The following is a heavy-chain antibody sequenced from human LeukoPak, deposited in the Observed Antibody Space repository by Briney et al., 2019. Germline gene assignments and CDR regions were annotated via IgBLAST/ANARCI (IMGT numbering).Heavy chain of an antibody. CDR1: GFTFSGYA. CDR3: ARDQREGSAWSWYFQY. Sequence: PGGSLRLSCAASGFTFSGYAMHCVRQAPGKGLEWVAVISYDGSNKYYADSVKGRFTISRDTSKNTLYLQMNNLRAEDTAVYYCARDQREGSAWSWYFQYWGQGTLVTVSS. D-gene: IGHD6-19*01. V-gene: IGHV3-30*14. CDR2: ISYDGSNK. J-gene: IGHJ1*01.